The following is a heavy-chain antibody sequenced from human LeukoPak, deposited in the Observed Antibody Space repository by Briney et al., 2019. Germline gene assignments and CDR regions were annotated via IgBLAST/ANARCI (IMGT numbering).Heavy chain of an antibody. Sequence: SETLSLTCAVYGGSFSGYYWSWIRQPPGKGLEWIGEINHSGSTNYNPSPKSRVTISVDTSKNQFSLKLSSVTAADTAVYYCARDLGYGEFDYWGQGTLVTVSS. V-gene: IGHV4-34*01. CDR1: GGSFSGYY. D-gene: IGHD4-17*01. CDR2: INHSGST. J-gene: IGHJ4*02. CDR3: ARDLGYGEFDY.